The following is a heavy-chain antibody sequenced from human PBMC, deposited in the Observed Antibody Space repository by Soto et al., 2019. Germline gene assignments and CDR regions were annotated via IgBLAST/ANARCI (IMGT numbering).Heavy chain of an antibody. J-gene: IGHJ5*02. CDR2: ISASSGNT. CDR1: GYTFTNYG. Sequence: QVQLVQSGAEVKKPGASVKVSCKASGYTFTNYGISWVRHSPRQGLEWMGWISASSGNTNYAQILQARVTMTIDTSTTTAYMELRSFRADDTAVSYCALVTRHYISCSPAWRQLTVVNVSS. CDR3: ALVTRHYISCSPA. V-gene: IGHV1-18*01. D-gene: IGHD3-9*01.